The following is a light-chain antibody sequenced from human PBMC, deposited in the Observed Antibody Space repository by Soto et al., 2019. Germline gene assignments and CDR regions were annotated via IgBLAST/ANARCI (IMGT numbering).Light chain of an antibody. Sequence: QSVLTQPPSASGTPGQRVTISCSGSRASIGSNTVTWYQHLPGAAPKLLVYNNNQRPSGVPDRFSGSKSDTSASLAISGLQFEDEADYYCQSYDSSLSGWVFGGGTKLTVL. CDR2: NNN. CDR3: QSYDSSLSGWV. J-gene: IGLJ3*02. CDR1: RASIGSNT. V-gene: IGLV1-44*01.